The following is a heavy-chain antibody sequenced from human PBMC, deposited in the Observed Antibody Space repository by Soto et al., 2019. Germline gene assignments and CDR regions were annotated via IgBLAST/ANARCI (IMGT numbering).Heavy chain of an antibody. V-gene: IGHV3-11*01. CDR1: GFTFSDYY. Sequence: QVPLVESGGALVMPGGSLRLSCAASGFTFSDYYIHWIRRAPGKGLEWISYISGNGEIIQYAASARGRFTISRDNAENSVYLEMDSLRAEDTALYYCARDVDADFRTDFDYWGRGTLVTVSS. D-gene: IGHD4-17*01. CDR2: ISGNGEII. CDR3: ARDVDADFRTDFDY. J-gene: IGHJ4*02.